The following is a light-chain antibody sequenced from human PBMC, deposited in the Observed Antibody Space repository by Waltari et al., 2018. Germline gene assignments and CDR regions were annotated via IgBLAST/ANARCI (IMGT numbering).Light chain of an antibody. CDR3: SSDSGGSNIVV. Sequence: QSALTQPPPVSGSPGQSTTISCPGTSGDTGASNFVSWFQQHPDKAPRLLIYEVTDRRSGISNRFSGSKSGRPASLTIPGLQTEDAADYCCSSDSGGSNIVVFGGGTRLTVL. J-gene: IGLJ2*01. CDR2: EVT. V-gene: IGLV2-14*01. CDR1: SGDTGASNF.